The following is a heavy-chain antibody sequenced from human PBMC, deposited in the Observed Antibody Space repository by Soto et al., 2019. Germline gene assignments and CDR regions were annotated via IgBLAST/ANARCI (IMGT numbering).Heavy chain of an antibody. J-gene: IGHJ6*01. Sequence: VESLTISCKVSGYSFTRYWIIWVLQMPGKGLEGTGRIDPSDSYTNYSPPFQGHVTISADKSISTAYLQWSSLKASDTAMYYCARRGTHYDSSGYFYYHYGMDVWGQGTTVTVSS. CDR1: GYSFTRYW. D-gene: IGHD3-22*01. CDR3: ARRGTHYDSSGYFYYHYGMDV. V-gene: IGHV5-10-1*01. CDR2: IDPSDSYT.